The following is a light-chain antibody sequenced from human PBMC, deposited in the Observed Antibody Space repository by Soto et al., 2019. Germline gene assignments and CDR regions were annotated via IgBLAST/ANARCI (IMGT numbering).Light chain of an antibody. CDR3: QQYNSWPPKYT. CDR1: QSVSSY. CDR2: RAP. J-gene: IGKJ2*01. V-gene: IGKV3-15*01. Sequence: EIVMTQSPATLSVSPGGRATLSCRASQSVSSYLAWYQQRRGQPPRLLIYRAPTRATGIPDRFSGSGSGTEFSLTISSLQSEDFAVYYCQQYNSWPPKYTFGQGTKLEI.